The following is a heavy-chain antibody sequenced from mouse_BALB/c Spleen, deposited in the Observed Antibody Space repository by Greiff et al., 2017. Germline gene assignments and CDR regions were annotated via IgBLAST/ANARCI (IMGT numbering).Heavy chain of an antibody. V-gene: IGHV5-6-5*01. CDR2: ISSGGST. CDR1: GFTFSSYA. D-gene: IGHD2-2*01. CDR3: ARDYYGYDGFAY. J-gene: IGHJ3*01. Sequence: EVQVVESGGGLVKPGGSLKLSCAASGFTFSSYAMSWVRQTPEKRLEWVASISSGGSTYYPDSVKGRFTISRDNARNILYLQMSSLRSEDTAMYYCARDYYGYDGFAYWGQGTLVTVSA.